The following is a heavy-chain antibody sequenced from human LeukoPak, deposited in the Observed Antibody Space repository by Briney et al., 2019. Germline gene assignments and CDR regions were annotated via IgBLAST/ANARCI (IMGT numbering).Heavy chain of an antibody. CDR1: GFTFSSYS. CDR2: ISSSSSYI. CDR3: ARASNDYFDY. Sequence: GGSLRLSCAASGFTFSSYSTNWVRQAPGKGLEWVSSISSSSSYIYYADSVKGRFTISRDNAKNSLYLQMNSLRAEDTAVYYCARASNDYFDYWGQGTLVTVSS. V-gene: IGHV3-21*01. D-gene: IGHD1-1*01. J-gene: IGHJ4*02.